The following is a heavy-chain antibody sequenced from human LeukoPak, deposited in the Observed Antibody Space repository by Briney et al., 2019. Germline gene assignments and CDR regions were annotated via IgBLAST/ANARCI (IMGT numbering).Heavy chain of an antibody. CDR2: INHSGST. D-gene: IGHD3-10*01. V-gene: IGHV4-34*01. CDR3: ARNKGRYGSGRVHFDP. CDR1: GGSFSGYY. Sequence: SETLSLTCAVYGGSFSGYYWSWIRQPPGKGLEWIGEINHSGSTDHNPSLKSRVTISVDTSKNQLSLKLSSVTAADTAVYYCARNKGRYGSGRVHFDPWGQGTLVTVSS. J-gene: IGHJ5*02.